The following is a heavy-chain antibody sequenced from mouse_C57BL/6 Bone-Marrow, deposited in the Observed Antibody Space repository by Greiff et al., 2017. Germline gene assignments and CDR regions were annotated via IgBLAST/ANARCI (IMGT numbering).Heavy chain of an antibody. CDR2: ILPSIGRT. Sequence: VQLQQSGSELRSPGSSVKLSCKDFDSEVFPIAYMSWVRQKPGHGFEWIGGILPSIGRTIYGEKFEDKATLDADTLSNTAYLELNSLTSEDSAIYYCAREANYYGSRGFAYWGQGTLVTVSA. CDR3: AREANYYGSRGFAY. J-gene: IGHJ3*01. D-gene: IGHD1-1*01. CDR1: DSEVFPIAY. V-gene: IGHV15-2*01.